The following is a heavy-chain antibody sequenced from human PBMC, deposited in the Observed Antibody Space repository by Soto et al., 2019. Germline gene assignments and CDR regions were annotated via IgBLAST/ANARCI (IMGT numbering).Heavy chain of an antibody. CDR1: GFTFTSYS. CDR2: ISRSSSYI. J-gene: IGHJ6*02. D-gene: IGHD5-12*01. V-gene: IGHV3-21*01. CDR3: ARDGSVNDWRESWWGMDV. Sequence: EVQLVESGGGLVKPGGSLRLSCAASGFTFTSYSMNWVRQAPGKGLEWVSCISRSSSYIYYADSVKGRFTISRDSAKNTLYLQMNRLEVEDTALYYCARDGSVNDWRESWWGMDVWCQGPTVTVTS.